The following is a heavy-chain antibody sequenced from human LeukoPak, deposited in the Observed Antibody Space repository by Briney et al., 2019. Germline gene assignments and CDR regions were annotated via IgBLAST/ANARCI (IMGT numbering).Heavy chain of an antibody. V-gene: IGHV4-31*03. CDR2: IYYSGST. CDR3: AREVEAMFDY. CDR1: GGSISSGGYY. J-gene: IGHJ4*02. Sequence: PSETLSLTCTVSGGSISSGGYYWSWIRQHPGKGLEWIGYIYYSGSTYYNPSLKSRVTISVDTSKNQFSLKLSSVTAADTAVYYCAREVEAMFDYWGQGTLVTVSS.